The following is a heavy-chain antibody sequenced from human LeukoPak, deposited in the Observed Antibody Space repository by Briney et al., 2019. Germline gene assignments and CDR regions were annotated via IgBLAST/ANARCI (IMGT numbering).Heavy chain of an antibody. CDR2: ISSSSSYI. CDR1: GFTFSSYS. CDR3: ARSIAAAGTLIQH. D-gene: IGHD6-13*01. Sequence: GGSLRLSCAASGFTFSSYSMNWVRQAPGKGLEWVSSISSSSSYIYYADSVKGRFTISRDNAKNSLYLQMNSPRAEDTAVYYCARSIAAAGTLIQHWGQGTLVTVSS. V-gene: IGHV3-21*01. J-gene: IGHJ1*01.